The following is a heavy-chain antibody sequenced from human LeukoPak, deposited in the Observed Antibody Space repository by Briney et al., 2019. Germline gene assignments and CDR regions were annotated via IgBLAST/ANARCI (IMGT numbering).Heavy chain of an antibody. Sequence: SETLSPTCTVSGGSISSYYWSWIRQPPGKGLEWIGYIYYSGSTNYNPSLKSRVTISVDTSKDQFSLKLSSVTAADTAVYYCAREGRRIAAAASNWFDPWGQGTLVTVSS. D-gene: IGHD6-13*01. CDR1: GGSISSYY. V-gene: IGHV4-59*01. J-gene: IGHJ5*02. CDR2: IYYSGST. CDR3: AREGRRIAAAASNWFDP.